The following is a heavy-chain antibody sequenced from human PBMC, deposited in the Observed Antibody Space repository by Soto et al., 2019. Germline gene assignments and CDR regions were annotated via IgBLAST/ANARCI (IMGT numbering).Heavy chain of an antibody. CDR3: ARGGDGMDV. CDR2: LNVGNGNT. D-gene: IGHD3-16*01. J-gene: IGHJ6*02. Sequence: QVQLVQSGAEEKKPGASVKVSCKASGYTFTNYAIHWVRQAPGQRLEWMGWLNVGNGNTKYSQKFQGRVTFTRDTSASTAGMEVSSLRYEDAGVYYCARGGDGMDVWGQGTTVTVYS. V-gene: IGHV1-3*05. CDR1: GYTFTNYA.